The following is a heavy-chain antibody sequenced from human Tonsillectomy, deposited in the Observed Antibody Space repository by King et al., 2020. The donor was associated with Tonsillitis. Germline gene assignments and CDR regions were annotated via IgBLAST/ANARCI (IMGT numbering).Heavy chain of an antibody. J-gene: IGHJ6*02. CDR3: ARVTEFDCSGGSCYGMDV. V-gene: IGHV1-2*02. Sequence: VQLVESGAEVKKPXASVKVXCKASGYTFTGYYMHWVXXAPGQGXEXXXXXXPXSXXXNXXXXFXXRVTMTRDXSISTAYMELSXLRSDDTAVYYCARVTEFDCSGGSCYGMDVWGQGTTVTVSS. D-gene: IGHD2-15*01. CDR1: GYTFTGYY. CDR2: XXPXSXXX.